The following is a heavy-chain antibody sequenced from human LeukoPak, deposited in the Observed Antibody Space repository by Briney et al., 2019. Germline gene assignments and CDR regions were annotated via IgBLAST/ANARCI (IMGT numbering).Heavy chain of an antibody. CDR1: GFTFSSYG. Sequence: GGSLRLSCAASGFTFSSYGMHWVRQAPGKGLEWVAFIRYDGSNKYYADSVKGRFTISRDNSKNTQYLQMNSLRAEDTAVYYCARAGFTFSDYFGSFFDYWGQGTLVTVSS. CDR3: ARAGFTFSDYFGSFFDY. D-gene: IGHD3-10*01. J-gene: IGHJ4*02. CDR2: IRYDGSNK. V-gene: IGHV3-30*02.